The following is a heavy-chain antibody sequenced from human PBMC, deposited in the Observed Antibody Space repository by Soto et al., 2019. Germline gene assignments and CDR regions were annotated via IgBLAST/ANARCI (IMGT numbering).Heavy chain of an antibody. J-gene: IGHJ4*02. CDR2: ISSSGSTI. CDR3: ARVEDTAMVFPNYFDY. V-gene: IGHV3-48*03. CDR1: GFTFSSYE. Sequence: PGGSLRLSCAASGFTFSSYEMNWVRQAPGKGLEWVSYISSSGSTIYYADSVKGRFTISRDNAKNSLYLQMNSLRAEDTAVYYCARVEDTAMVFPNYFDYWGQGTLVTVSS. D-gene: IGHD5-18*01.